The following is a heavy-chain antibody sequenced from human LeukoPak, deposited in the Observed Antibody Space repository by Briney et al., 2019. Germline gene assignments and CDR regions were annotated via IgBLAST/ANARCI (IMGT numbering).Heavy chain of an antibody. D-gene: IGHD3-3*01. CDR2: ISSSSSYI. J-gene: IGHJ3*02. CDR3: ARASGVATAGGAFDI. CDR1: GFTFSSYR. Sequence: GGSLTLSCAASGFTFSSYRMNWLRQAPGKGLEWVSSISSSSSYIYYADSVKGRFTISRDNAKNSLYLQMNSLRAEDTAVYYRARASGVATAGGAFDIWGQGTMVTVSS. V-gene: IGHV3-21*01.